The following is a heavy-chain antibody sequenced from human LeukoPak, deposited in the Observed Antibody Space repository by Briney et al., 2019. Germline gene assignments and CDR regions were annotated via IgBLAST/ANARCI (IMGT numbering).Heavy chain of an antibody. Sequence: SVKVSCKASGGTFSSYAISWVRQAPGQGLEWMGGIIPIFGTANYAQKFQGRVTITTDESTSTAYMELSSLRSEDTAVYYCARDERITGSPGKYYYYYYYMDVWGKGNTVTVSS. CDR3: ARDERITGSPGKYYYYYYYMDV. CDR2: IIPIFGTA. D-gene: IGHD1-20*01. CDR1: GGTFSSYA. V-gene: IGHV1-69*05. J-gene: IGHJ6*03.